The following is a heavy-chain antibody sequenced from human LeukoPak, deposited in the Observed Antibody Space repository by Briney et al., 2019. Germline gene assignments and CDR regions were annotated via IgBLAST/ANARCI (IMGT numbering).Heavy chain of an antibody. V-gene: IGHV4-31*03. Sequence: SETLSLTCTVSGCSISSGGYYWSWIRQHPGKGLECIGYIYYSESTYYNPSLKSRVTISVDTYKNQFSLKLSSVTAADTAVYYCARGRYSSSWYYFDYWGQGTLVTVSS. CDR1: GCSISSGGYY. J-gene: IGHJ4*02. CDR2: IYYSEST. D-gene: IGHD6-13*01. CDR3: ARGRYSSSWYYFDY.